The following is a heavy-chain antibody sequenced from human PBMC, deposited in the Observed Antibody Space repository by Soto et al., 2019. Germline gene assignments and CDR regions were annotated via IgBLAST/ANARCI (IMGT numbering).Heavy chain of an antibody. D-gene: IGHD6-6*01. CDR1: GYSFTSYW. V-gene: IGHV5-51*01. CDR2: IYPGDSDT. Sequence: GESLKISCKGSGYSFTSYWIGWVRQMPGKGLEWMGIIYPGDSDTRYSPSFQGQVTISADKSISTAYLQWSSLKASDTAMYYCASYSYSSSSYYYYGMDVWRQGTTVTVSS. CDR3: ASYSYSSSSYYYYGMDV. J-gene: IGHJ6*02.